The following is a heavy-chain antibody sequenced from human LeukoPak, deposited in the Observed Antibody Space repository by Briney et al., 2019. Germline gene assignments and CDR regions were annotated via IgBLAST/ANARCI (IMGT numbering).Heavy chain of an antibody. Sequence: PGGSLRLSCAASGFTFSTYGMHWVRQAPGKGLEWVALISYDGNNKYYADSVKGRFTISRDNSKNTLYLQMNSLRADDTAVYYCAKDVIYSHGGTLDYWGQGTLVTVSS. CDR3: AKDVIYSHGGTLDY. CDR1: GFTFSTYG. V-gene: IGHV3-30*18. CDR2: ISYDGNNK. D-gene: IGHD5-18*01. J-gene: IGHJ4*02.